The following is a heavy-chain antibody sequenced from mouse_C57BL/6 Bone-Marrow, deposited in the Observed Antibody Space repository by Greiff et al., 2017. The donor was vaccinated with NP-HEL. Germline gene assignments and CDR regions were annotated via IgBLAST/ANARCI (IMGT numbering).Heavy chain of an antibody. D-gene: IGHD1-1*02. J-gene: IGHJ3*01. Sequence: EVQLQQSGAELVRPGASVKLSCTASGFNIKDDYKHWVKQRPEQGLEWIGWIDPENGDTEYASKFQGKATITADTSSNTAYLQLSSLTSEDTAVYYCTTWGYGRRFAYWGQGTLVTVSA. CDR3: TTWGYGRRFAY. CDR1: GFNIKDDY. V-gene: IGHV14-4*01. CDR2: IDPENGDT.